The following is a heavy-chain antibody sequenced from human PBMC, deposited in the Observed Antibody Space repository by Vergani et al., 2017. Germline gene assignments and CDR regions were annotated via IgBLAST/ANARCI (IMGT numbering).Heavy chain of an antibody. CDR2: INPMFATT. J-gene: IGHJ5*02. CDR1: GGTFSSYG. CDR3: VGTRSGSCTGGSCYSGWFDP. D-gene: IGHD2-15*01. V-gene: IGHV1-69*13. Sequence: QVQLVQSGAEVKKPGSSVKVSCKASGGTFSSYGISWVRQAPGQGLEWMGRINPMFATTNYAQKFQGTVTITADGSRSTAYMELSSLRSEDTAVYYCVGTRSGSCTGGSCYSGWFDPWGQGTLVTVSS.